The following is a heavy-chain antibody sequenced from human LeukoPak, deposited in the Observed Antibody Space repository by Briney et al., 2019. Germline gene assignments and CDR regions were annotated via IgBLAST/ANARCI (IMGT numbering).Heavy chain of an antibody. CDR1: GYTFTGYY. D-gene: IGHD5-18*01. J-gene: IGHJ4*02. V-gene: IGHV1-2*02. CDR3: ARGLGGRYSYGRYYFDY. Sequence: ASVKVSCKASGYTFTGYYMHWVRQAPGQGLDWMGWINPNSGGTNYAQKFQGRVTMTRDTSISTAYMELSRLRSDDTAVYYCARGLGGRYSYGRYYFDYWGQGTLVTVSS. CDR2: INPNSGGT.